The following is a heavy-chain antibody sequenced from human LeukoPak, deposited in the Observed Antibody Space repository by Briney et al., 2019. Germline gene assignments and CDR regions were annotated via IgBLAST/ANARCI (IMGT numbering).Heavy chain of an antibody. V-gene: IGHV4-59*01. Sequence: SETLSLTCTVSGGSISSYYWSWIRQPPGKGLEWIGYIYYSGTTNYSPSLKSRVTISVGTSKNQFSLKLSSVTAADTAVYYCARGVYIAAAQYAYWGQGTLVTVSS. CDR2: IYYSGTT. CDR1: GGSISSYY. D-gene: IGHD6-13*01. J-gene: IGHJ4*02. CDR3: ARGVYIAAAQYAY.